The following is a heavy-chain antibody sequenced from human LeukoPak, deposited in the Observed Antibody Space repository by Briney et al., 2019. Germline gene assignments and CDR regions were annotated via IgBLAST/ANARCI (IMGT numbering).Heavy chain of an antibody. CDR1: GFTFRRYG. V-gene: IGHV3-23*01. Sequence: GGTLRLSCAASGFTFRRYGMSWVRQAPEKGLEWVSAISGSGSSTYYGDSVKGRFTISRDNSKNTLYLQMNSLRAEDTAVYYCAKRYDRSPYYFDYWGQGTLVTVSS. D-gene: IGHD3-22*01. CDR2: ISGSGSST. J-gene: IGHJ4*02. CDR3: AKRYDRSPYYFDY.